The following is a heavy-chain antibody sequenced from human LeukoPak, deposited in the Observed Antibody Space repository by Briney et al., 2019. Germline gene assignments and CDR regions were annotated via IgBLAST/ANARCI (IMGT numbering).Heavy chain of an antibody. J-gene: IGHJ4*02. CDR2: ISYDGSNE. CDR1: GFTFSSYV. V-gene: IGHV3-30*04. D-gene: IGHD7-27*01. CDR3: ARGLTGGDPV. Sequence: GGSLRLSCAASGFTFSSYVMHWVRQAPGKGLEWVAIISYDGSNEYYADSVKGRFTISRDNSKNTLYLQMNSLRAADTAVYYCARGLTGGDPVWGQGTLVTVSS.